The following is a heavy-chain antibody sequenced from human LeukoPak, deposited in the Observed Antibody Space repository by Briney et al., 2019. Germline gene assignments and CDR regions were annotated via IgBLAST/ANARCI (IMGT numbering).Heavy chain of an antibody. CDR2: ISWDGGST. D-gene: IGHD6-19*01. J-gene: IGHJ4*02. V-gene: IGHV3-43D*04. Sequence: GGSLRLSCAASGFTFDDYAMHWVRQAPGKGLGWVSLISWDGGSTYYADSVKGRFTISRDNSKNSLYLQMNSLRAEDTALYYCAKDKDFDSSGWYSSFDYWGQGTLVTVSS. CDR3: AKDKDFDSSGWYSSFDY. CDR1: GFTFDDYA.